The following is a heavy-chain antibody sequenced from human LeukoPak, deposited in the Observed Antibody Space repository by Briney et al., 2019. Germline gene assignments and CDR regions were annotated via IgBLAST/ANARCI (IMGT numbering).Heavy chain of an antibody. Sequence: KPSETLSLTCAVYGGSFSGYYWSWIRQPPGKGLEWIGEINHSGSTNYNPSLKSRVTISVDTSKNQFSLKLSSVTAADTAVYYCARQGLLWFGEYPNNWFDPWGQGTLVTVSS. CDR3: ARQGLLWFGEYPNNWFDP. J-gene: IGHJ5*02. D-gene: IGHD3-10*01. CDR2: INHSGST. CDR1: GGSFSGYY. V-gene: IGHV4-34*01.